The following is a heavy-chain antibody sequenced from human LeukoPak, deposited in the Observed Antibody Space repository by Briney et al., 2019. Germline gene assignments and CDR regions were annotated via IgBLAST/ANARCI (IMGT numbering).Heavy chain of an antibody. V-gene: IGHV3-48*03. CDR3: AKDDTAVVRGVTSDYFDY. CDR2: ISSSGSTI. Sequence: PGGSLRLSCAASGFTFSSYEMNWVRQVPGKGLEWVSYISSSGSTIYYADSVKGRFTISRDNSKNTLYLQMNSLRAEDTAVYYCAKDDTAVVRGVTSDYFDYWGQGTLVTVSS. J-gene: IGHJ4*02. D-gene: IGHD3-10*01. CDR1: GFTFSSYE.